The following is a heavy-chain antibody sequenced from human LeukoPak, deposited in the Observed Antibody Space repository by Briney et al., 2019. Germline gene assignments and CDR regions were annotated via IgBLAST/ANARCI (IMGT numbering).Heavy chain of an antibody. Sequence: PGGSLRLSCAASEFTVSNNYMSRIRQAPGKGLEWVSFIYSGATTYYADSVKGRFTISRDNSKNMLYLQMNSLRAEDTAVYYCARGARVRGVNNWYFDLWGRGTLVTVSS. CDR2: IYSGATT. CDR3: ARGARVRGVNNWYFDL. CDR1: EFTVSNNY. V-gene: IGHV3-53*01. D-gene: IGHD3-10*01. J-gene: IGHJ2*01.